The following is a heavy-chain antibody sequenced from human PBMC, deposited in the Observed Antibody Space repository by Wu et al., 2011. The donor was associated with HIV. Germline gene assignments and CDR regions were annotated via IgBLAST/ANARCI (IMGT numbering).Heavy chain of an antibody. CDR1: GDSLTKYA. Sequence: QVLLVQSGAEVKKPGSSVKVSCKASGDSLTKYAFSWVRQAPGQGLEWMGGIIPNSGTTNYARKFQGRFTVTADTSTTTVHMELRSLRSEDTAVYYCARSGEAAEYYYYYDECLGQKGHGHRLL. D-gene: IGHD2-15*01. CDR3: ARSGEAAEYYYYYDEC. J-gene: IGHJ6*04. V-gene: IGHV1-69*14. CDR2: IIPNSGTT.